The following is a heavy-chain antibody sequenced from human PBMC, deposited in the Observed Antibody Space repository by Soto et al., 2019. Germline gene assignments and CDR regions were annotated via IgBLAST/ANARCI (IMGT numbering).Heavy chain of an antibody. D-gene: IGHD1-26*01. V-gene: IGHV3-30*03. CDR2: IFPAGREK. Sequence: QAQLVQSGGGVVQPGRSLRLSCAASGFNFNTYLMHWVRQAPGKGLEWVAMIFPAGREKEYADAVTGRFTIARDNSNNTTYLQRDSLRPEDTAVYYCARDVEHGSNWDLAYWGQGALVTVSS. CDR3: ARDVEHGSNWDLAY. J-gene: IGHJ4*02. CDR1: GFNFNTYL.